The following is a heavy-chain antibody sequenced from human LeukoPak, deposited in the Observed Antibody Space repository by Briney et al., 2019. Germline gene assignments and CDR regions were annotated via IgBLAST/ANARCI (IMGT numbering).Heavy chain of an antibody. CDR3: ARDIQLWLLDY. Sequence: SETLSLTCTVSGYSISSGYYWGWIRQPPGKGLEWIGSIYHSGSTYYNPSLKSRVTISVDTSKNQFSLKLSSVTAADTAVYYCARDIQLWLLDYWGQGTLVTVSS. D-gene: IGHD5-18*01. V-gene: IGHV4-38-2*02. CDR2: IYHSGST. J-gene: IGHJ4*02. CDR1: GYSISSGYY.